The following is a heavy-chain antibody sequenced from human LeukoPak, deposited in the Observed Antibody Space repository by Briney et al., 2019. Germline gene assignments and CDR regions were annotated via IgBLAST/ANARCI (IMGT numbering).Heavy chain of an antibody. CDR2: IKQDGSEK. V-gene: IGHV3-7*05. CDR1: GFTFSTYW. Sequence: PGWSLRLSCAASGFTFSTYWMSWVRQAPGKGLEWVANIKQDGSEKYYVDSVKGRFTISRDNARNSLYLQMNSLRAEDTAVYYCARDGYSHPHGYWGQGTLVTVSS. D-gene: IGHD5-18*01. CDR3: ARDGYSHPHGY. J-gene: IGHJ4*02.